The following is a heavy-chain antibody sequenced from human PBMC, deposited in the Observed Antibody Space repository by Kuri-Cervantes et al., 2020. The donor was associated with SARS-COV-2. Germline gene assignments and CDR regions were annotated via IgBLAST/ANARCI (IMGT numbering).Heavy chain of an antibody. CDR3: AREQWLELDAFDI. Sequence: GESLKISCVASGFSFSMYWMSWVRQAPGKGLEWVANIKKDGSGKYYVDPVKGRFTISRDNAKNSLYLQMNSLRAEDTAVYYCAREQWLELDAFDIWGQGTMVTVSS. J-gene: IGHJ3*02. CDR2: IKKDGSGK. V-gene: IGHV3-7*01. D-gene: IGHD6-19*01. CDR1: GFSFSMYW.